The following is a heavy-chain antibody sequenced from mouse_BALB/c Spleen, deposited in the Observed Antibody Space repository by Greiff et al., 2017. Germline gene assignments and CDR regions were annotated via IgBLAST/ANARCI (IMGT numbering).Heavy chain of an antibody. CDR2: IDPANGNT. D-gene: IGHD2-1*01. J-gene: IGHJ4*01. CDR1: GFNIKDTY. CDR3: ASYGNYYAMDY. Sequence: DVHLVESGAELVKPGASVKLSCTASGFNIKDTYMHWVKQRPEQGLEWIGRIDPANGNTKYDPKFQGKATITADTSSNTAYLQLSSLTSEDTAVYYCASYGNYYAMDYWGQGTSVTVSS. V-gene: IGHV14-3*02.